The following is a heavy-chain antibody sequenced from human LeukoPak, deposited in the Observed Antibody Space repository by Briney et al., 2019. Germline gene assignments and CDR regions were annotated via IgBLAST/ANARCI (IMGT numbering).Heavy chain of an antibody. V-gene: IGHV3-21*01. D-gene: IGHD3-22*01. Sequence: AGSLRLSCAASGFTFSSYSMNWLRQAPGKGLEWVSSISSSSSYIYYADSVKGRFTISRDNAKNSLYLQMNSLRAEDTAVYYCARDHYYDSSGYYPLDYWGQGTLVTVSS. CDR3: ARDHYYDSSGYYPLDY. CDR1: GFTFSSYS. CDR2: ISSSSSYI. J-gene: IGHJ4*02.